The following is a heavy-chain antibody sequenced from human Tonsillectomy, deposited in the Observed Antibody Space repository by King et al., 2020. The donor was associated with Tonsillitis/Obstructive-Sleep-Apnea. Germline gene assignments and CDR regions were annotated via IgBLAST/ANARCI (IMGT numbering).Heavy chain of an antibody. J-gene: IGHJ4*02. CDR3: ARAPLQDTCVPEF. CDR1: GYSLTSGYY. CDR2: IDHSGSA. D-gene: IGHD2-15*01. Sequence: VQLQESGPGLVKPSETLSLTCAVSGYSLTSGYYWGWIRQPPGKGLEWLGSIDHSGSAYYNPSLQSRVTLSVNTSKNEFSLKLSSVTAADTAVYYCARAPLQDTCVPEFWGQGTLVTVSS. V-gene: IGHV4-38-2*01.